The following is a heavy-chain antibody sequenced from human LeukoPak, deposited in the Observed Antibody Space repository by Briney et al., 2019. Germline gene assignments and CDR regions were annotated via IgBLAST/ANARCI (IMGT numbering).Heavy chain of an antibody. V-gene: IGHV3-30*04. CDR1: GFTFSSYA. D-gene: IGHD4-23*01. CDR3: ARDGGSGGNSVDFFDY. Sequence: GGSLRLSCAASGFTFSSYAMRGGRQAPGKGVGWGAVISYDASNTYYAPSVKGPFTISRHNSKNTLYLQVNSLRAEDTAVYYCARDGGSGGNSVDFFDYWGQGTLVTVSS. J-gene: IGHJ4*02. CDR2: ISYDASNT.